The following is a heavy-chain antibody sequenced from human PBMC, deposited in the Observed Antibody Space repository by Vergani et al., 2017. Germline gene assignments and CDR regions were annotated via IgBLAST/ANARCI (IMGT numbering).Heavy chain of an antibody. V-gene: IGHV3-9*01. Sequence: EVQLVESGGGLVQPGRSLRLSCAASGFTFDDYAMHWVRQAPGKGLEWVSGISWNSGSIGYADSVKGRFTISRDNAKNSLYLQMNSLRAEDTAVYYCARDGDGGDYDYWGQGTLVTVSS. J-gene: IGHJ4*02. CDR3: ARDGDGGDYDY. CDR2: ISWNSGSI. D-gene: IGHD4-17*01. CDR1: GFTFDDYA.